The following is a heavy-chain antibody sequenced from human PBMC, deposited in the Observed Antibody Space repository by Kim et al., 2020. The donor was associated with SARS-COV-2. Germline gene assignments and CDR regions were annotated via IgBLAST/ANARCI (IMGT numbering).Heavy chain of an antibody. V-gene: IGHV3-66*01. Sequence: GGSLRLSCAASGFTVSSNYMSWVRQAPGKGLEWVSVIYSGGSTYYADSVKGRFTISRDNSKNTLYLQMNSLRAEDTAVYYCARGYYDSSGYYYAGYWVQGTLVTVSS. CDR3: ARGYYDSSGYYYAGY. D-gene: IGHD3-22*01. CDR1: GFTVSSNY. J-gene: IGHJ4*02. CDR2: IYSGGST.